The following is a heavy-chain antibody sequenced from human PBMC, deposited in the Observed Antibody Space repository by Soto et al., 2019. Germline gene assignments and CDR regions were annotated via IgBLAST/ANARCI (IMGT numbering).Heavy chain of an antibody. Sequence: GGSLRLSCAASGFTFSSYGMHWVRQAPGKGLEWVAVIWYDGSNKYYADSVKGRFTISRDNSKNTLYLQMNSLRAEDTAVYYCARDPASYYGSGSYYNVRRGMDVWGQGTTVTVS. CDR3: ARDPASYYGSGSYYNVRRGMDV. J-gene: IGHJ6*02. CDR1: GFTFSSYG. D-gene: IGHD3-10*01. CDR2: IWYDGSNK. V-gene: IGHV3-33*01.